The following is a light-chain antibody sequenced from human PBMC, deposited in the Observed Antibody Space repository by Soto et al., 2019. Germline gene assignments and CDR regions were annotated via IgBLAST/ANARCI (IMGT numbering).Light chain of an antibody. Sequence: EIVMTQSPATLSLSPGERATLSCRASQSVGGNVAWYQQKPGQAPSLLIYGASTRATGIPARFSGSGSGTEFTLTISSLQSEDFAVYYCQQYNNWPPWTFGQGTKVDIK. CDR1: QSVGGN. V-gene: IGKV3-15*01. CDR3: QQYNNWPPWT. CDR2: GAS. J-gene: IGKJ1*01.